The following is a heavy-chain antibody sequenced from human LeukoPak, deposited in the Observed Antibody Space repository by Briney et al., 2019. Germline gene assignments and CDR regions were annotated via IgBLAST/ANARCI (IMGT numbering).Heavy chain of an antibody. Sequence: SVKVSCKASGGTFSSYATSWVRQAPGQGLEWMGRIIPIFGTANYAQKFQGRVTITTDESTSTAYMELSSLRSEDTAVYYCARDVGCSSTSCYEGWFDPWGQGTLVTVSS. J-gene: IGHJ5*02. CDR3: ARDVGCSSTSCYEGWFDP. V-gene: IGHV1-69*05. CDR2: IIPIFGTA. CDR1: GGTFSSYA. D-gene: IGHD2-2*01.